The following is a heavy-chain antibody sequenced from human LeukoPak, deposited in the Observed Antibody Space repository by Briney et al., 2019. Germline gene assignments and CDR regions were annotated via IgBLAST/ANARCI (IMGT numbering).Heavy chain of an antibody. J-gene: IGHJ4*02. D-gene: IGHD6-13*01. V-gene: IGHV4-4*07. CDR1: GGSISSYY. Sequence: SETLSLTCTVSGGSISSYYWSWIRQPAGKGLEWIGRIYTSGSTNYNPSLKSRVTISVDTSKNQFSLKLSSVTAADTAVYYCARSRYSSSWYGTVIDYWGQGTLVTVSS. CDR3: ARSRYSSSWYGTVIDY. CDR2: IYTSGST.